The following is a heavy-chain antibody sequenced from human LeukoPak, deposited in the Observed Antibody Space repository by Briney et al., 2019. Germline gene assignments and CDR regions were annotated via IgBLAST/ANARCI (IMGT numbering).Heavy chain of an antibody. CDR2: IYYSGST. CDR3: ASNPYSGWYFDL. V-gene: IGHV4-59*01. D-gene: IGHD5-18*01. CDR1: GGSISSYY. Sequence: SSETLSLTCTVSGGSISSYYWSWIRQPPGKGLEWIGYIYYSGSTNYNPSLKSRVTISVDTSKNQFSLKLSSVTAADTAVYYCASNPYSGWYFDLWGRGTLVTVSS. J-gene: IGHJ2*01.